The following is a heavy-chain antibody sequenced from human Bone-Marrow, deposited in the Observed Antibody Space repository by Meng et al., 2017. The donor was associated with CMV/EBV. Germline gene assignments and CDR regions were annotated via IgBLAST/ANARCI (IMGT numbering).Heavy chain of an antibody. CDR1: GYSISSGYY. CDR2: IYHSGST. V-gene: IGHV4-38-2*02. CDR3: SRDLGISWPGY. D-gene: IGHD6-13*01. Sequence: GSLRLSCTVSGYSISSGYYWGWIRQPPGKGLEWIGSIYHSGSTYYNPSLKSRVTISVDTSKNQFSMKLSSVTAADTAVYYCSRDLGISWPGYWGQGKPVTVSS. J-gene: IGHJ4*02.